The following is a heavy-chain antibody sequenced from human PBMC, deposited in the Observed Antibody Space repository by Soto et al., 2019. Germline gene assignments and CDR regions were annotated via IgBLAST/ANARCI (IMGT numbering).Heavy chain of an antibody. V-gene: IGHV3-23*01. Sequence: PGGSLRLSCTASGFTFSSYAMSWVRQAPGKXLEWVSAISGTGGSTYYADSVKGRFTISRDNSKNTLWLQMNGLRAEDTAVYYCAKDERQWLVLNYYYYGMDVWGQGTTVTVSS. CDR3: AKDERQWLVLNYYYYGMDV. D-gene: IGHD6-19*01. J-gene: IGHJ6*02. CDR2: ISGTGGST. CDR1: GFTFSSYA.